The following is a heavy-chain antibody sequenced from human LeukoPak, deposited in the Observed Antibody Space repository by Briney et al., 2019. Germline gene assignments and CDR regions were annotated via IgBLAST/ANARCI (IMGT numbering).Heavy chain of an antibody. CDR3: ARGMTICSSTSCPAYYYYGMDV. V-gene: IGHV7-4-1*02. CDR2: INTNTGNP. J-gene: IGHJ6*02. CDR1: GYTFTSYT. Sequence: ASVKVSCKASGYTFTSYTMNWVRQAPGQGLEWMGWINTNTGNPTYAQGFTGRFVFSLDTSVSTAYLQISSLKAEDTAVYYCARGMTICSSTSCPAYYYYGMDVWGQGTTVTVSS. D-gene: IGHD2-2*01.